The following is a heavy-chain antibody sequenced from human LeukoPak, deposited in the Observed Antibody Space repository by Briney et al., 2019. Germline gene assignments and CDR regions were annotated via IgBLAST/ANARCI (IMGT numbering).Heavy chain of an antibody. V-gene: IGHV3-11*01. Sequence: GSLRLSCAASGFTFSDYYMSWIRQAPGKGLEWVSYISSSGSTIYYADSVKGRFTISRDNAKNSLYLQMNSLRAEDTAVYYCGRFNSSGWSVSFDYWGQGTLVTVSS. J-gene: IGHJ4*02. D-gene: IGHD6-19*01. CDR1: GFTFSDYY. CDR2: ISSSGSTI. CDR3: GRFNSSGWSVSFDY.